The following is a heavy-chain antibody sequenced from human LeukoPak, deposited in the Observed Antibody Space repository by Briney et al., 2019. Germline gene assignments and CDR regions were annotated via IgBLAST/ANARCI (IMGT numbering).Heavy chain of an antibody. CDR1: GFTFSSYW. V-gene: IGHV3-74*01. Sequence: PGGSLRLSCAASGFTFSSYWMHWVRQAPGKGLVWVSRINSDGSSTSYADSVKGRFTISRDDAKNTLYLQMNSLRAEDTAVYYCERDYYENWFDPWGQGTPVTVSS. D-gene: IGHD3-22*01. CDR3: ERDYYENWFDP. CDR2: INSDGSST. J-gene: IGHJ5*02.